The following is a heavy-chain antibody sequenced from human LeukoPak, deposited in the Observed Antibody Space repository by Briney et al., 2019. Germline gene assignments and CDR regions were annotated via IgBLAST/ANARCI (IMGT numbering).Heavy chain of an antibody. J-gene: IGHJ3*02. CDR3: ARSPIFYGDCVYSGAFDI. Sequence: PGGSLRLSCAASGFTFSSYGMHWVRQAPGKGLEWVAVIWYDGSNRYYADSVKGRFTISRDNSKNTLYLQMNSLRAEDTAVYYCARSPIFYGDCVYSGAFDIWGQGTMVTVSS. D-gene: IGHD4-17*01. CDR2: IWYDGSNR. V-gene: IGHV3-33*01. CDR1: GFTFSSYG.